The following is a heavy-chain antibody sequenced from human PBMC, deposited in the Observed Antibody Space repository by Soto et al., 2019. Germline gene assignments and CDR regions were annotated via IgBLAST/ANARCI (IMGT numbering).Heavy chain of an antibody. CDR2: INTAEGGT. Sequence: EVQLLESGGGLVQPGGSLRLFCTASGFTFTAYAMSWVRQAPGKGPEWVSSINTAEGGTNYAESVKGRFTISRDNSKNTLYLQMDGLRAEDTAMYYCAKNYQFDSWGQGTLVIVSS. J-gene: IGHJ4*02. V-gene: IGHV3-23*01. CDR3: AKNYQFDS. D-gene: IGHD2-2*01. CDR1: GFTFTAYA.